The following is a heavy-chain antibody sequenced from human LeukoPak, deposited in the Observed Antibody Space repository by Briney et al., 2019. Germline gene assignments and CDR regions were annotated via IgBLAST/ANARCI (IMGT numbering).Heavy chain of an antibody. CDR3: ARVLHKRNYDSSAYYVF. D-gene: IGHD3-22*01. V-gene: IGHV3-48*01. J-gene: IGHJ4*02. Sequence: PGGSLRLSCAASGFTFSSYSMNWVRQAPGKGLEWVSYISSSSTTIYYADSVKGRFTISRDNAKNLLYLQMNSLRAEDTAVYYCARVLHKRNYDSSAYYVFWGQGTLVTVSS. CDR2: ISSSSTTI. CDR1: GFTFSSYS.